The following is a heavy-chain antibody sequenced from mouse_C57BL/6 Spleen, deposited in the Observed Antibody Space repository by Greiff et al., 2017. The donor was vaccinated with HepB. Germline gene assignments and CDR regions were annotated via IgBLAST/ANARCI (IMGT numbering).Heavy chain of an antibody. D-gene: IGHD1-1*01. V-gene: IGHV1-81*01. J-gene: IGHJ2*01. CDR2: IYPRSGNT. Sequence: QVQLQQSGAELARPGASVKLSCKASGYTFTSYGISWVKQRTGQGLEWIGEIYPRSGNTYYNEKFKGKDTLTADKSSSTAYMELRSLTSEDSAVYFCASITTVGAPDYWGQGTTLTVSS. CDR3: ASITTVGAPDY. CDR1: GYTFTSYG.